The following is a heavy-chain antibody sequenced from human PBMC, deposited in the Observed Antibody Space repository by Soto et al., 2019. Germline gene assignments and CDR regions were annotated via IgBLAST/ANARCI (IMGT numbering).Heavy chain of an antibody. Sequence: GGSLRLSCAASGFTFSSYGMHWVRQAPGKGLEWVAVIWYDGSNKYYADSVKGRFTISRDNSKNTLYLQMNSLRAEDTAVYYCARGPKEIVVVPAAIGGAFDYWGQGTLVTVSS. D-gene: IGHD2-2*02. CDR2: IWYDGSNK. V-gene: IGHV3-33*08. CDR3: ARGPKEIVVVPAAIGGAFDY. CDR1: GFTFSSYG. J-gene: IGHJ4*02.